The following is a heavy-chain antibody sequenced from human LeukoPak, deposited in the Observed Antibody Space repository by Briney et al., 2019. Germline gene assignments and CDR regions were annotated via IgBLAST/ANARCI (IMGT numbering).Heavy chain of an antibody. CDR3: ARDPYGSGNAFDI. CDR1: GGSIRSSYYY. Sequence: SETLSLTYTVSGGSIRSSYYYRGWIRQHPGKGLEWIGYIYYSGSTYYNPSLKSRVTISVDTSKNQFSLKLSSVTAADTAVYYCARDPYGSGNAFDIWGQGTMVTVSS. D-gene: IGHD3-10*01. V-gene: IGHV4-31*03. J-gene: IGHJ3*02. CDR2: IYYSGST.